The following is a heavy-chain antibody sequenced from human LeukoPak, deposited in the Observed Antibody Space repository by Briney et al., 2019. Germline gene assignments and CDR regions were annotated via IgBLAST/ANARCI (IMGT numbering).Heavy chain of an antibody. CDR2: ISYGGST. D-gene: IGHD7-27*01. J-gene: IGHJ4*02. V-gene: IGHV4-59*08. Sequence: SETLSRTCTVSGGSINAYYWSWLRQPPGKGLEWIGYISYGGSTNYNPSLKTLQSRVTFSVDTSKNQFSLTLSSVTAADTAVYYCARLQGRGDNYLDFWGQGALVTVSS. CDR1: GGSINAYY. CDR3: ARLQGRGDNYLDF.